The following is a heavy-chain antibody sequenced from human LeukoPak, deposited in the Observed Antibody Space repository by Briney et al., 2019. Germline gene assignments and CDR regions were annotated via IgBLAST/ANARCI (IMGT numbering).Heavy chain of an antibody. CDR2: ISGSGGST. Sequence: PGGSLRLSCAAAGFTFSSYATSWVRQAPGKGLEWVSAISGSGGSTYYADSVKGRFTISRDNSKNTLYLQMNSLRAEDTAVYYCAKDPGYRIAAAGTWFDYWGQGTLVTVSS. CDR1: GFTFSSYA. V-gene: IGHV3-23*01. J-gene: IGHJ4*02. CDR3: AKDPGYRIAAAGTWFDY. D-gene: IGHD6-13*01.